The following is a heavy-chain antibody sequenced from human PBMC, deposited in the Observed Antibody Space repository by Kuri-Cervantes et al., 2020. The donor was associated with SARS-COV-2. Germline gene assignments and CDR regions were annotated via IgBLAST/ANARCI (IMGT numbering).Heavy chain of an antibody. Sequence: GSLRLSCTVSGGSLSGYYWSWIRQTPGKGLEWLGYIYYSGNTNYNPSLKSRLTISVDTSKRQFSLELRSLTAADTAVYYCAREHIVGVSGSWFDPWGQGTLVTVSS. CDR1: GGSLSGYY. J-gene: IGHJ5*02. CDR2: IYYSGNT. CDR3: AREHIVGVSGSWFDP. D-gene: IGHD1-26*01. V-gene: IGHV4-59*01.